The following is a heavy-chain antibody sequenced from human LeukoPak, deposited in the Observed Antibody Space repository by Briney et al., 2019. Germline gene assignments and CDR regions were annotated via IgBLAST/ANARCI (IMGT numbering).Heavy chain of an antibody. V-gene: IGHV1-3*01. CDR2: INAGSGNT. D-gene: IGHD1-26*01. J-gene: IGHJ4*02. CDR3: ARLSGSYLYYFDY. Sequence: GASVKVSCKASGYTFTSYAMHWVRQAPGQRLEWMGWINAGSGNTKYSQKFQGRVTITRDTSASTAYMELSSLRSEDTAVYYCARLSGSYLYYFDYWGQGTLVTVSS. CDR1: GYTFTSYA.